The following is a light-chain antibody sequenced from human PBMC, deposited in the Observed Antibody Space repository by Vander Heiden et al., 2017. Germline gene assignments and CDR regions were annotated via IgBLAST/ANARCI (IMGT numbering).Light chain of an antibody. CDR3: QQYDSTPYT. CDR2: WAS. CDR1: QSVLYSSNNKNY. Sequence: DIVMIQSPDSLAVSLGERATINCKSSQSVLYSSNNKNYLAWYQQKPGQPPKLLIYWASTRESGVPDRFSGSGSGTDFTLTISSLQAEDVAVYYCQQYDSTPYTFGQGTRLG. J-gene: IGKJ2*01. V-gene: IGKV4-1*01.